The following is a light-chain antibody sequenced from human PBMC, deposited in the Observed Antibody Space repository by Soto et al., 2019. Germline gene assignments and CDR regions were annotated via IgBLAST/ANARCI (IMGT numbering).Light chain of an antibody. CDR1: QDISLS. CDR2: QAS. V-gene: IGKV1-5*03. CDR3: QQYKRYSPYT. J-gene: IGKJ2*01. Sequence: DIQMTQSPSTLSASVGDKDTVTCRASQDISLSLAWYQHKPGQAPKLLMYQASNLEREVPSRFSGSGSGTEFTLTISSLQPADFAPYYCQQYKRYSPYTFGQGTKLEI.